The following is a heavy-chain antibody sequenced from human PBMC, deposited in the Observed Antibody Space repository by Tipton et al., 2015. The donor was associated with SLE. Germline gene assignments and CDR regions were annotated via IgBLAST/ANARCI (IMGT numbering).Heavy chain of an antibody. V-gene: IGHV3-21*05. CDR1: GFTFSSYS. CDR3: ATGEGSGSYSFDY. J-gene: IGHJ4*02. D-gene: IGHD1-26*01. Sequence: GSLRLSCAASGFTFSSYSMNWVRQAPGKGLEWVSYISSSSNYTNYADSVKGRFTISRDNAKNSLYLQMNSLRAEDTAVYYCATGEGSGSYSFDYWGQGTLVTVSS. CDR2: ISSSSNYT.